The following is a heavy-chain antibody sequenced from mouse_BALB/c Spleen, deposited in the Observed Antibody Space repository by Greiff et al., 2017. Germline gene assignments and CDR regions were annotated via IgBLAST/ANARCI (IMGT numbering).Heavy chain of an antibody. CDR1: GFSLTSYG. J-gene: IGHJ3*01. CDR3: ARAPYGSSWFAY. Sequence: VHLVESGPGLVAPSQSLSITCTVSGFSLTSYGVHWVRQPPGKGLEWLGVIWAGGSTNYNSALMSRLSISKDNSKSQVFLKMNSLQTDDTAMYYCARAPYGSSWFAYWGQGTLVTVSA. D-gene: IGHD1-1*01. V-gene: IGHV2-9*02. CDR2: IWAGGST.